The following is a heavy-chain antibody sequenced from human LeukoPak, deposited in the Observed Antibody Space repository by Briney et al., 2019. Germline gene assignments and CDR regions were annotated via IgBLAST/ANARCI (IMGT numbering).Heavy chain of an antibody. CDR1: GFTFSSYW. D-gene: IGHD3-16*01. Sequence: GGSLRLSCAASGFTFSSYWMHWIRQAPGKGLVWVALISADGSTTMYADSVKGRLTISRDNAKNTLYLRMNSLRVDDTAVYYCARDTGEMFDPWGQGTLVSVSS. CDR3: ARDTGEMFDP. CDR2: ISADGSTT. J-gene: IGHJ5*02. V-gene: IGHV3-74*03.